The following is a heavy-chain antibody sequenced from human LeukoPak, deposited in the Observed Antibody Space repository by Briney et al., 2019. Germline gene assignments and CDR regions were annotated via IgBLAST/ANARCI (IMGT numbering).Heavy chain of an antibody. D-gene: IGHD3-10*01. CDR3: ARTAYYSSGSLSWFAP. J-gene: IGHJ5*02. CDR2: TYTSGST. Sequence: KPSETLSLTCTVAGGSISSYYWSWIRQPAGKGLEWIGRTYTSGSTNYNPSLKSRVTMSVNTPKNQFSLKLSSVTAADTVVYYCARTAYYSSGSLSWFAPWGQGTLVTVSS. CDR1: GGSISSYY. V-gene: IGHV4-4*07.